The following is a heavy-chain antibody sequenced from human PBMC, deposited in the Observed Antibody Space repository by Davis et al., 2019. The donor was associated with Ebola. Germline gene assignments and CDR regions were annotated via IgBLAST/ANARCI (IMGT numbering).Heavy chain of an antibody. CDR1: GGSISSYY. CDR2: IYYSGST. J-gene: IGHJ4*02. CDR3: ARAIYGSGSKIDY. Sequence: PGGSLRLSCTVSGGSISSYYWSWIRQPPGKGLEWIGYIYYSGSTNYNPSLKSRVTISVDTSKNQFFLKLSFVTAADTAVYYCARAIYGSGSKIDYWGQGTLVTVSS. D-gene: IGHD3-10*01. V-gene: IGHV4-59*12.